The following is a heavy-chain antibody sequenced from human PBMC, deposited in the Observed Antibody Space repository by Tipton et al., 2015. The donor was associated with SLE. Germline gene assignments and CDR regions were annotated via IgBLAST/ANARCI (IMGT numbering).Heavy chain of an antibody. D-gene: IGHD1-26*01. CDR2: INHSGST. Sequence: LRLSCTVSGGSISSGGYYWSWIRQPPGKGLEWIGEINHSGSTNYNPSLKSRVTISVDTSKNQFSLKMSSVTAADTAVYYCARGGGGGRPSSGAFNIWGQGTMVTVSS. CDR1: GGSISSGGYY. J-gene: IGHJ3*02. CDR3: ARGGGGGRPSSGAFNI. V-gene: IGHV4-39*07.